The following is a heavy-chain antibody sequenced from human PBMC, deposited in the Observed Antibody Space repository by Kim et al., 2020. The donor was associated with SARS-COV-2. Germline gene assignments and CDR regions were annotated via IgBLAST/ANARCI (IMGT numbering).Heavy chain of an antibody. CDR3: ARAWYSSPEPYYYYGMDV. CDR1: GGSISSYY. V-gene: IGHV4-59*13. CDR2: IYYSGST. Sequence: SETLSLTCTVSGGSISSYYWSWIRQPPGKGLEWIGYIYYSGSTNYNPSLKSRVTISVDTSKNQFSLKLSSVTAADTAVYYCARAWYSSPEPYYYYGMDVWGQGTTVTVSS. J-gene: IGHJ6*02. D-gene: IGHD6-13*01.